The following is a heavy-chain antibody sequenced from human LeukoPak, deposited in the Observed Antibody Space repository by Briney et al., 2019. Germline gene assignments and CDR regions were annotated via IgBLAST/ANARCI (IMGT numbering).Heavy chain of an antibody. V-gene: IGHV3-30*04. J-gene: IGHJ5*02. Sequence: GGSLRLSCAASGFTFANYVTHWVRQAPGKGLEWVAVTSPDEGLKFYGDSVKGRFTISRDNSKNTLYLQMNSLRAEDTAVYYCAKNWGSSWPKNWFDPWGQGTLVTVSS. CDR1: GFTFANYV. CDR3: AKNWGSSWPKNWFDP. D-gene: IGHD6-13*01. CDR2: TSPDEGLK.